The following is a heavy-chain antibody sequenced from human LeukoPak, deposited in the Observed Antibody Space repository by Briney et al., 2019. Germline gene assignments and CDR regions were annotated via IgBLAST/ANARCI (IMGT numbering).Heavy chain of an antibody. Sequence: PSETLSLTCTVSGGSISSYYGSWIRQPPGKGLEWIGYIYYSGSTNYNPSLKSRVTISLDTSKNQFSLKLSSVTAADTAVYYCARGYHDFSGYWLTYFDYWGQGTLVTVSS. CDR1: GGSISSYY. CDR3: ARGYHDFSGYWLTYFDY. J-gene: IGHJ4*02. D-gene: IGHD3-22*01. V-gene: IGHV4-59*01. CDR2: IYYSGST.